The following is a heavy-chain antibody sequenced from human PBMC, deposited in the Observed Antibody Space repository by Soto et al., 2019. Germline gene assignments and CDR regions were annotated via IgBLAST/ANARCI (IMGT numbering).Heavy chain of an antibody. D-gene: IGHD4-4*01. CDR1: EFTFSSYA. CDR2: ISYDGGHK. J-gene: IGHJ6*02. V-gene: IGHV3-30-3*01. Sequence: QVQLVESGGGGVHPERSLRLSCSASEFTFSSYAMHWVRQAPGKGLEWVAGISYDGGHKFYGDSVRGRFTISRDSSKTTVFLQMNSLRPEDTAAYYCARVKTDYSNPRGPFFFYGMDVWGQGTTVTVS. CDR3: ARVKTDYSNPRGPFFFYGMDV.